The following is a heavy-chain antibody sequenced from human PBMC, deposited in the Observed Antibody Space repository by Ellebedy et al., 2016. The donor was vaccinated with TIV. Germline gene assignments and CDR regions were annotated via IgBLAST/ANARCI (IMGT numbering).Heavy chain of an antibody. D-gene: IGHD6-19*01. CDR3: ARPDRGSSGWYAY. Sequence: SETLSLTXTVSGGSIRSSDYYWGWIRQPPGKGLEWIGSIYYDGSSYYNPSLKSRVTMSVDTSKNQFSLRLSPVTAADTSVYYCARPDRGSSGWYAYWGQGILVTVSS. CDR2: IYYDGSS. J-gene: IGHJ4*02. CDR1: GGSIRSSDYY. V-gene: IGHV4-39*01.